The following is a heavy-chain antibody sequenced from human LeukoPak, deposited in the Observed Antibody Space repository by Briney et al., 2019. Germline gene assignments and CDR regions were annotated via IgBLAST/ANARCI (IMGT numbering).Heavy chain of an antibody. J-gene: IGHJ4*02. V-gene: IGHV3-23*01. Sequence: GGSLRLSCAVSGFTFSSYVMSWVRQAPGKGLEWLSGVSPPGGGTYYADSVKGRFTISRDDSKNTLSLQMNSLRVEDTAVYYCARDLAWGAFDYWGQGTLVTVSS. CDR3: ARDLAWGAFDY. CDR1: GFTFSSYV. CDR2: VSPPGGGT. D-gene: IGHD7-27*01.